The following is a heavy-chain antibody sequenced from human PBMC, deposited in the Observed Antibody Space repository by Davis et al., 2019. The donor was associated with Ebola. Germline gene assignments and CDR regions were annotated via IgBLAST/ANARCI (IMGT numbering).Heavy chain of an antibody. CDR1: GFTFSDYT. Sequence: GGSLRLSCAASGFTFSDYTINWVRQAPGKGLEWVSSISASGRYMHYAESVRGRFAISRDNTNNSLFLQMNNLRGDDTAVYYCADQHRAIHTFDIWGQGTMVTVSS. D-gene: IGHD2-2*01. J-gene: IGHJ3*02. CDR3: ADQHRAIHTFDI. V-gene: IGHV3-21*01. CDR2: ISASGRYM.